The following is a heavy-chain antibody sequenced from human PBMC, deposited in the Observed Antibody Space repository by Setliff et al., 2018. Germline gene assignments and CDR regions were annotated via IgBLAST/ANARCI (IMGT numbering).Heavy chain of an antibody. Sequence: LRLSCAASGFTFNAYAMSWVRQAPGKGLEWVSAISGSGGSTYYADSVKGRFTISRDNSKNTLYLQMNSLRAEDTAVYYCAKAIAPIVVVPAAMLEAYWGQGTLVTVSS. CDR2: ISGSGGST. V-gene: IGHV3-23*01. CDR3: AKAIAPIVVVPAAMLEAY. CDR1: GFTFNAYA. J-gene: IGHJ4*02. D-gene: IGHD2-2*01.